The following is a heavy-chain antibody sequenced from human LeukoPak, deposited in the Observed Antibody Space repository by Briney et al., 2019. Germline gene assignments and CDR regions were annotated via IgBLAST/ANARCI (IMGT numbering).Heavy chain of an antibody. CDR1: GFTFSSYA. Sequence: GGSLRLSCVAAGFTFSSYAMSWVRQAPGKGLEWVSATSGSGVNTYYADSVKGRFTISRDNSKNTLYLQVNSLRVEDTAIYYCARQACSSSTCYRPLDPWGQGTLVTVSS. J-gene: IGHJ5*02. CDR3: ARQACSSSTCYRPLDP. D-gene: IGHD2-2*01. CDR2: TSGSGVNT. V-gene: IGHV3-23*01.